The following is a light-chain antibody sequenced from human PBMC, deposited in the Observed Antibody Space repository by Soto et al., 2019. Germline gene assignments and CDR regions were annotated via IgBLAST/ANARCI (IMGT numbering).Light chain of an antibody. V-gene: IGLV1-44*01. CDR3: AAWDDSLNEYV. CDR1: SSNIGRNS. J-gene: IGLJ1*01. Sequence: QSVLTQAPSVSGTPGQRVTITCSGSSSNIGRNSVNWYQHPPGTAPKLLTHGNNHRPSGVPDRFSGSKSGTSASLAISGLQPEDEADYCCAAWDDSLNEYVFGDGTKLTVL. CDR2: GNN.